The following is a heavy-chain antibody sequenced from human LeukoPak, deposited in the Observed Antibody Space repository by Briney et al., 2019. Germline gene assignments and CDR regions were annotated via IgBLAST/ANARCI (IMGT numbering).Heavy chain of an antibody. CDR3: ARAYYYDSSGAWGMDV. CDR1: GGSISSGSYY. J-gene: IGHJ6*02. Sequence: PSQTLSLTCTVSGGSISSGSYYRSWIRQPAGKGLEWIGRIYTSGSTNYNPSLKSRVTISVDTSKNQFSLKLSSVTAADTAVYYCARAYYYDSSGAWGMDVWGQGTTVTVSS. D-gene: IGHD3-22*01. V-gene: IGHV4-61*02. CDR2: IYTSGST.